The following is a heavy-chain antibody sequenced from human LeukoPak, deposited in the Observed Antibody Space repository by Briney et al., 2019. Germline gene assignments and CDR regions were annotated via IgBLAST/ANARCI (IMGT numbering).Heavy chain of an antibody. CDR2: ISGSGGST. V-gene: IGHV3-23*01. Sequence: GGSLRLSCAASGFTFSIYSMNWVRQAPGKGLEWVSAISGSGGSTYYADSVKGRFTISRDNSKNTLYLQMNSLRAEDTAVYYCAKDGLAATVYWGQGTLVTVSS. J-gene: IGHJ4*02. CDR3: AKDGLAATVY. CDR1: GFTFSIYS. D-gene: IGHD2-15*01.